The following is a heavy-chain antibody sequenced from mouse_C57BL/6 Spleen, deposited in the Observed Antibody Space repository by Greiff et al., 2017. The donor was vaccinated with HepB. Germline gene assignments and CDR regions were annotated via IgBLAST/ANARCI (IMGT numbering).Heavy chain of an antibody. CDR2: ISYDGSN. Sequence: EVKLMESGPGLVKPSQSLSLTCSVTGYSITSGYYWNWIRQFPGNKLEWMGYISYDGSNNYNPSLKNRISITRDTSKNQFFLKLNSVTTEDTATYYCARSYYWYFDVWGTGTTVTVSS. J-gene: IGHJ1*03. D-gene: IGHD2-12*01. CDR3: ARSYYWYFDV. V-gene: IGHV3-6*01. CDR1: GYSITSGYY.